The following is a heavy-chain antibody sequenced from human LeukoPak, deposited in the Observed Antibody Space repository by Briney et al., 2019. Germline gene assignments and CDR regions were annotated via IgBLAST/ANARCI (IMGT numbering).Heavy chain of an antibody. Sequence: GGSLRLSCAASGFTFDDYTMHWVRQAPGKGLEWVSLISWDGGSTYYADSVKGRFTISRDNAKNSLYLQMNSLRAEDTAVYYCARGPRVYISGFFEYWGQGALVTVSS. CDR2: ISWDGGST. J-gene: IGHJ4*02. D-gene: IGHD5-12*01. V-gene: IGHV3-43*01. CDR3: ARGPRVYISGFFEY. CDR1: GFTFDDYT.